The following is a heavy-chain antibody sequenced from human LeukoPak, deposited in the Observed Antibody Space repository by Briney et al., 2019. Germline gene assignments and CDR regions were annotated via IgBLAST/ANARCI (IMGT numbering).Heavy chain of an antibody. CDR1: AFTFSSYG. CDR2: IWYDGSNK. V-gene: IGHV3-33*01. D-gene: IGHD3-22*01. Sequence: PGGSLRLSCAASAFTFSSYGMHWVRQAPGKGLEWVAVIWYDGSNKYYADSVKSRFTISRDTSKNTLYLQMNSLRAEDTAVYYCARATYYYDSSGYLNYWGQGTLVTVSS. J-gene: IGHJ4*02. CDR3: ARATYYYDSSGYLNY.